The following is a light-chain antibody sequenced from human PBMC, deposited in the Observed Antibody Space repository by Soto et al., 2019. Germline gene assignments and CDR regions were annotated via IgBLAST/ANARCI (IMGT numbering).Light chain of an antibody. J-gene: IGLJ1*01. CDR2: EVT. V-gene: IGLV2-23*02. Sequence: QSVLTQPASVSGSPGQSITISCAGTSSDVGSYNFVSWYQQHPGRAPKRMIYEVTKRPSGVSSRFSGSKSGNTASLTISGLQAEDEADYYCCSYAGTSPYVFGTGTKVTVL. CDR1: SSDVGSYNF. CDR3: CSYAGTSPYV.